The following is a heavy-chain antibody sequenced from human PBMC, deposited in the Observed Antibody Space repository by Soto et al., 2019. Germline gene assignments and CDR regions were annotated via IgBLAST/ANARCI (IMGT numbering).Heavy chain of an antibody. CDR1: GFTFSSYD. Sequence: GGSLRLSCAASGFTFSSYDMHWVRQATGKGLEWVSAIGTAGDTYYPGSVKGRFTISRENAKNSLYLQMNSLRAGDTAVYYCARSPWSGYYYIFDYWGQGTLVTVSS. CDR2: IGTAGDT. V-gene: IGHV3-13*01. D-gene: IGHD3-3*01. CDR3: ARSPWSGYYYIFDY. J-gene: IGHJ4*02.